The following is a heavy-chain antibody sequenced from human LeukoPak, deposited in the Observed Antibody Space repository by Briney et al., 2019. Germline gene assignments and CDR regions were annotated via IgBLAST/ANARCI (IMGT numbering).Heavy chain of an antibody. CDR3: ARELPDTTMVDFDY. V-gene: IGHV3-7*01. Sequence: GGSLRLSCAASGFTFSRYWMSWVRQAPGKGLEWVANIKQDGSEKYYVGSVKGRFTISRDNAKNSLYLQMNSLRAEDTAVYYCARELPDTTMVDFDYWGQGTLVTVSS. D-gene: IGHD5-18*01. J-gene: IGHJ4*02. CDR1: GFTFSRYW. CDR2: IKQDGSEK.